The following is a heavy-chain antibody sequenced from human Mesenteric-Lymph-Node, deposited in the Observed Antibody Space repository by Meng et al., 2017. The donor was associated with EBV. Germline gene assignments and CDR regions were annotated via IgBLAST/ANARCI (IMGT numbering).Heavy chain of an antibody. CDR2: ISGSGSAI. CDR1: GFTFSDYY. J-gene: IGHJ4*02. CDR3: AKDTAIGPSDY. Sequence: QGGVWGSGGGVFKPGGSVRLSGAASGFTFSDYYMRWIRQAPGKGLECVSYISGSGSAIFYADSVQGRFTISRDNARNSLYLQMSGLRAEDTAIYYCAKDTAIGPSDYWGQGTLVTVSS. V-gene: IGHV3-11*01. D-gene: IGHD4-17*01.